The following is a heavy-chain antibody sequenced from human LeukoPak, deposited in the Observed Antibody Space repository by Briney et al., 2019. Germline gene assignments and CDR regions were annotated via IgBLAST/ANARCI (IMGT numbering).Heavy chain of an antibody. Sequence: ETLSLTCTVSGGSISSYYWSWIRQPPGKGLEWIGYIYYSGSTNYNPSLKSRVTISVDTSKNQFSLKLSSVTAADTAVYYCARGIAVAGHYYYYGMDVWGQGTTVTVSS. CDR3: ARGIAVAGHYYYYGMDV. CDR2: IYYSGST. V-gene: IGHV4-59*01. D-gene: IGHD6-19*01. J-gene: IGHJ6*02. CDR1: GGSISSYY.